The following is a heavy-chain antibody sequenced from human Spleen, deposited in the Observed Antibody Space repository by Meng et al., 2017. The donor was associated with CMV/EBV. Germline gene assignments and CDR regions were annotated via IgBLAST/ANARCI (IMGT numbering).Heavy chain of an antibody. CDR2: IIVILGIA. V-gene: IGHV1-69*02. Sequence: SVKVSCTASGDTFSSYTISWVRQAPGQGLEWMGRIIVILGIANTAQKFQGRVTITADKSTSTAYMEVSSLTSEDTAVYYCARGSMTSPPFYDMDVWGQGTTVTVSS. J-gene: IGHJ6*02. CDR3: ARGSMTSPPFYDMDV. D-gene: IGHD1-26*01. CDR1: GDTFSSYT.